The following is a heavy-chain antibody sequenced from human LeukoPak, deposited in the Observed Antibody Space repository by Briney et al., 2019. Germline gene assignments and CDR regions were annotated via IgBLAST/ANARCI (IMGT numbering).Heavy chain of an antibody. CDR1: GITFSRYG. CDR2: IRYDGSIK. J-gene: IGHJ4*02. V-gene: IGHV3-30*02. Sequence: GGSLRLSCAASGITFSRYGMHWVRQAPGKGLEWVTFIRYDGSIKYYADSVKGRFTMSRDNSKNTLFLQMNSLRAEDTAVYYCASDSYGLPDYWGQGTLVTVSS. D-gene: IGHD5-18*01. CDR3: ASDSYGLPDY.